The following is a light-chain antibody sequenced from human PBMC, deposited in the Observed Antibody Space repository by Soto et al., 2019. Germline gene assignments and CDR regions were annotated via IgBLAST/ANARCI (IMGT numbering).Light chain of an antibody. CDR3: QPANSFPLT. Sequence: DIQMTQSPSSVSASVGDRVTITCRTSQGISSWLDWYQQKPVKAPRLLIYAASSLQSGVPSRISGSGSGTDFTLAISSRQPEDFATYYCQPANSFPLTLGEGTKVEIK. CDR1: QGISSW. V-gene: IGKV1-12*01. J-gene: IGKJ4*01. CDR2: AAS.